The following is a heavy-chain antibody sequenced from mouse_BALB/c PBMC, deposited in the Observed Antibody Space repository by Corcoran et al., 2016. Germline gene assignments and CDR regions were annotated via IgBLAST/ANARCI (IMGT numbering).Heavy chain of an antibody. Sequence: QVTLRESGPGILQPSQTLSLTCSFSGFSLSTSGMGVSWIRQPSGKGLEWLAHIYWDDDKRYNPSLKSRLTISKDTSSNQVFLKITSVDTAETATYYCARSSGYVAWFAYWGQGTLVTVSA. CDR1: GFSLSTSGMG. V-gene: IGHV8-12*01. J-gene: IGHJ3*01. D-gene: IGHD3-1*01. CDR3: ARSSGYVAWFAY. CDR2: IYWDDDK.